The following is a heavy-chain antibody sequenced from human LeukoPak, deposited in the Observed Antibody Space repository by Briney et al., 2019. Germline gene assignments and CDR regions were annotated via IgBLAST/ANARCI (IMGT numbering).Heavy chain of an antibody. CDR1: GDSFSSNSVT. CDR2: TYYRSKWYN. V-gene: IGHV6-1*01. Sequence: SQTLSLTCAISGDSFSSNSVTWNWIRQSPSRGLEWLGRTYYRSKWYNDYAVSVKTRITINPDTSKNQFSLQLNSVTPEDTAVYYCARAPGSSWAAYGMDVWGQGTTVTVSS. CDR3: ARAPGSSWAAYGMDV. D-gene: IGHD6-13*01. J-gene: IGHJ6*02.